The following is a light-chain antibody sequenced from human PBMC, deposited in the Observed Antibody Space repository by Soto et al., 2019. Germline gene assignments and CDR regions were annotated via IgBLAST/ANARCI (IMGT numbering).Light chain of an antibody. Sequence: EIVMTQSPATLSVSPGEKATLSCRASQSVSSYLAWYQQKPGQAPRLLIYGASTRATGIPSRFSDSGSGTEFTLTISSLQSEDFAVYYCQQYNLWYTFGQGTKLEI. J-gene: IGKJ2*01. CDR1: QSVSSY. CDR2: GAS. V-gene: IGKV3-15*01. CDR3: QQYNLWYT.